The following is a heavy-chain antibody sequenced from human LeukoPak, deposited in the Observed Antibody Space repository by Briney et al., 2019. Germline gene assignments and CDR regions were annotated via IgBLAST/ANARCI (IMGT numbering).Heavy chain of an antibody. V-gene: IGHV3-7*04. CDR1: GFPFSSYW. J-gene: IGHJ4*02. CDR3: TRVGYIDEGIDY. Sequence: GGFLRLSCVASGFPFSSYWMTWVRQAPGKGLEWVANIKQDGSKKSYVDSVKGRFTISRDNAKNSLYLQMNSLRAEDTAIYYCTRVGYIDEGIDYWGQGTLVTVSS. D-gene: IGHD5-24*01. CDR2: IKQDGSKK.